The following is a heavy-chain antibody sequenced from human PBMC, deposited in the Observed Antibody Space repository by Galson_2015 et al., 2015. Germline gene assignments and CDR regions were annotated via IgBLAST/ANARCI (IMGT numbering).Heavy chain of an antibody. CDR3: VREALTATTTDCWKYNYCYRYMDV. J-gene: IGHJ6*03. D-gene: IGHD1-7*01. CDR1: GFTFSNYE. Sequence: SLRLSCAGSGFTFSNYEMNWVRQAPGKGLEWISYISSSGDSIYYTESLRGRFTISRDNAENSLFLQMNSLRAEDTAVYYCVREALTATTTDCWKYNYCYRYMDVWGTGTTVTVSS. V-gene: IGHV3-48*03. CDR2: ISSSGDSI.